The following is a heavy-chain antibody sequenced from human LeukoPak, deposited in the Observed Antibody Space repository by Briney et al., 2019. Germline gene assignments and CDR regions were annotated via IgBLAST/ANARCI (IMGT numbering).Heavy chain of an antibody. CDR1: GGSISSGDYY. Sequence: SETLSLTCTVSGGSISSGDYYWSWIRQPPGKGLEWIGYIYYSGSTYYNPSLKSRVTISVDTSKNQFSLKPSSVTAADTAVYYCARGGRGYYDDAFDVWGQGTMVTVSS. CDR3: ARGGRGYYDDAFDV. CDR2: IYYSGST. V-gene: IGHV4-30-4*01. J-gene: IGHJ3*01. D-gene: IGHD3-22*01.